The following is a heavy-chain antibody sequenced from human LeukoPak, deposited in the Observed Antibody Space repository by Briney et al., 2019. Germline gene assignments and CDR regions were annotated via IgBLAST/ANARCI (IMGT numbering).Heavy chain of an antibody. CDR3: AKVWRGNYYDY. Sequence: GGSLRLSCAASGFTFSSYSMNWVRQAPGKGLEWVSGISDSGISTYYADSVKGRFTISRDNSNNTLYLQMNSLRAEDTAVYYCAKVWRGNYYDYWGQGTLVTVSS. CDR2: ISDSGIST. D-gene: IGHD1-1*01. CDR1: GFTFSSYS. J-gene: IGHJ4*02. V-gene: IGHV3-23*01.